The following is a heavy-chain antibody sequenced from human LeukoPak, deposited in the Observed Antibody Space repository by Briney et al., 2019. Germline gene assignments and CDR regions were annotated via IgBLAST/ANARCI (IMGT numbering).Heavy chain of an antibody. J-gene: IGHJ4*02. CDR2: ISSSGSTI. V-gene: IGHV3-11*04. CDR1: GFTFSDYY. D-gene: IGHD6-13*01. Sequence: GGSLRLSCAASGFTFSDYYMSWIRQAPGKGLEWVSYISSSGSTIYYPDSVKGRFTISRDNAKNTLYLQMNSLRAEDTAVYYCARDRGGSSWVRPFDYWGQGTLVTVSS. CDR3: ARDRGGSSWVRPFDY.